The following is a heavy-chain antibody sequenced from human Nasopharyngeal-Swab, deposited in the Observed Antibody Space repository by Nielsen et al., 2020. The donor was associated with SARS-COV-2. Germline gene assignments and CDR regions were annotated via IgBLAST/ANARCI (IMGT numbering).Heavy chain of an antibody. CDR2: IDPSDSYT. D-gene: IGHD6-13*01. Sequence: VRQMPGKGLEWMGRIDPSDSYTNYSPPFQGHVTISADKSISTAYLQWSSLKASDTAMYYCARAIIAAAGSYYYYGMDVWGQGTTVTVSS. V-gene: IGHV5-10-1*01. CDR3: ARAIIAAAGSYYYYGMDV. J-gene: IGHJ6*02.